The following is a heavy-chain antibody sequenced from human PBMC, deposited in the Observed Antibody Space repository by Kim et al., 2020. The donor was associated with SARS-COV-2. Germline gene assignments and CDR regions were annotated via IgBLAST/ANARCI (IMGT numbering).Heavy chain of an antibody. CDR2: INTNTGNP. CDR3: ARPKGGYSSSSAGWFDP. CDR1: GYTFTSYA. D-gene: IGHD6-6*01. V-gene: IGHV7-4-1*02. Sequence: ASVKVSCKASGYTFTSYAMNWVRQAPGQGLEWMGWINTNTGNPTYAQGFTGRFVFSLDTSVSTAYLQISSLKAEDTAVYYCARPKGGYSSSSAGWFDPWGQGTLVTVSS. J-gene: IGHJ5*02.